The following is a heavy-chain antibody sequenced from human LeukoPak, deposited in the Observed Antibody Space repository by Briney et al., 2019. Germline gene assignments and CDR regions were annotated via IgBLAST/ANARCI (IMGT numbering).Heavy chain of an antibody. CDR2: VYYSGST. CDR1: GGXISSYY. D-gene: IGHD5-24*01. Sequence: SETLSLTCTVSGGXISSYYCSWIRQSPGKVLEWIGYVYYSGSTDYNPSLKSRVAISVDTSKNQFSLKLNSVTAADSAVYFCARDGYNSNYFDYWGQGTLVTVSS. J-gene: IGHJ4*02. V-gene: IGHV4-59*01. CDR3: ARDGYNSNYFDY.